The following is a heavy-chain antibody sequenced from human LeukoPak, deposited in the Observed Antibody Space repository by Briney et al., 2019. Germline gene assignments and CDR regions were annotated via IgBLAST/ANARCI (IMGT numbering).Heavy chain of an antibody. J-gene: IGHJ4*02. CDR3: AVATIKDYFDY. CDR1: GFTFSSYE. Sequence: GGSLRLSRAASGFTFSSYEMNWVRQAPGKGLEGVSYISSSGSTIYYADSVKGRFTISRDNAKNSLYLQMNSLRAEDTAVYYCAVATIKDYFDYWGQGTLVTVSS. CDR2: ISSSGSTI. D-gene: IGHD5-24*01. V-gene: IGHV3-48*03.